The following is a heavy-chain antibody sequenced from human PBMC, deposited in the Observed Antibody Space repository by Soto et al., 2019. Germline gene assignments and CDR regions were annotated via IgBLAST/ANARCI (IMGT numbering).Heavy chain of an antibody. CDR1: GGSISSGDYY. J-gene: IGHJ4*02. D-gene: IGHD3-10*01. Sequence: QVQLQESGPGLVKPSQTLSLTCTVSGGSISSGDYYWNWIRQPPGKGLEWIGYIFYSGSTYYNPSLKSRITISVDSSKNQFPLKLRSVTAADTAVYYCARVSYYYGSGSSSDYWGQGTLVTVSS. CDR3: ARVSYYYGSGSSSDY. V-gene: IGHV4-30-4*01. CDR2: IFYSGST.